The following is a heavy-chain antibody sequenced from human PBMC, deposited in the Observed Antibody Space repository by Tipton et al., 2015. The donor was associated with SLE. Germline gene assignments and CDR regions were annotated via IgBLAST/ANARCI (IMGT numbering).Heavy chain of an antibody. J-gene: IGHJ5*02. CDR2: IYYSGST. Sequence: TLSLTCTVYGGSFSDYYWGWVRQPPGKGLEWIGNIYYSGSTYYNPSLKSRVTISVDRSKNQFSLKLTSVTAADTAVYYCARGPPFMEWERNWFDPWGQGTQVTVSS. D-gene: IGHD3-3*02. CDR3: ARGPPFMEWERNWFDP. CDR1: GGSFSDYY. V-gene: IGHV4-59*01.